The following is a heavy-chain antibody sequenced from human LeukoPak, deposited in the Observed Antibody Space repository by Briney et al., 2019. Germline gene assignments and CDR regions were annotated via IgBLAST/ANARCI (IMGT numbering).Heavy chain of an antibody. J-gene: IGHJ3*02. V-gene: IGHV3-7*03. CDR2: TKQDGSEK. CDR1: GFTFSSHW. Sequence: GGSLRLSCAASGFTFSSHWMTWVRQAPGKGLEWVANTKQDGSEKNYVDSVKGRFTISRDNARNSLYLQMNSLRAEDTAVYYCAKDRAAAGHDAFDIWGQGTMVTVSS. D-gene: IGHD6-13*01. CDR3: AKDRAAAGHDAFDI.